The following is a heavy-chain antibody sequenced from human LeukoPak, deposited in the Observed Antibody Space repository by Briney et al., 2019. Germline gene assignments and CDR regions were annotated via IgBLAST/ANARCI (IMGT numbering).Heavy chain of an antibody. V-gene: IGHV4-4*02. CDR1: GGSINTNNW. CDR3: ARDPAAANMEGVFFDY. D-gene: IGHD6-13*01. J-gene: IGHJ4*02. CDR2: IYHSGST. Sequence: SGTLSLTCAVSGGSINTNNWWNWARQPPGKGLEWIGQIYHSGSTIYNPSLKSRVTMSVDKSKNQFSLNLNSVTAADTAVYYCARDPAAANMEGVFFDYWGQGTLVTVSS.